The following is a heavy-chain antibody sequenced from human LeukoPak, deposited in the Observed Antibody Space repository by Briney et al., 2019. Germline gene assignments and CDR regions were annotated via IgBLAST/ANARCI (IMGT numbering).Heavy chain of an antibody. D-gene: IGHD5-24*01. V-gene: IGHV3-30-3*01. Sequence: GALRLSCAASGFTFSSYAMHWVRQAPGKGLEWVAVISHDGSNKYYADSVKGRFTISRDNAKNSLYLQMNSLRAEDTALYYCAKDGSWLQFYDYFDYWGQGTLVTVSS. CDR2: ISHDGSNK. J-gene: IGHJ4*02. CDR3: AKDGSWLQFYDYFDY. CDR1: GFTFSSYA.